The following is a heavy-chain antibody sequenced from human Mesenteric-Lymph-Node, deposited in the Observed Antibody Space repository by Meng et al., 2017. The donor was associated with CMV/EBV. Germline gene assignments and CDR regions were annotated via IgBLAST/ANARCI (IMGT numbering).Heavy chain of an antibody. V-gene: IGHV3-48*03. D-gene: IGHD6-13*01. CDR2: ISSSGSTI. J-gene: IGHJ4*02. CDR3: AKAHSSSWLPYFDY. CDR1: GFTFSSYE. Sequence: GESLKISCAASGFTFSSYEMNWVRQAPGKGLEWVAYISSSGSTIYYADSVKGRFTISRDNAKNSLYLQMNSLRAEDTAVYYCAKAHSSSWLPYFDYWGQGTLVTVSS.